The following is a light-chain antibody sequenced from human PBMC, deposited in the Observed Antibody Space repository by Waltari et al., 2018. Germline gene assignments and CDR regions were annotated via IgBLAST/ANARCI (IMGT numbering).Light chain of an antibody. V-gene: IGKV3-15*01. Sequence: EIVMTQSPATLSVSPGERATLSCRASQSVSSNLVWYQQKPGQAPRLLIYDASTRATGIPARFSGSGSGTEFTLTISSLQSEDFAVYHCQQYNNWPRVFGPGTKVDI. J-gene: IGKJ3*01. CDR1: QSVSSN. CDR2: DAS. CDR3: QQYNNWPRV.